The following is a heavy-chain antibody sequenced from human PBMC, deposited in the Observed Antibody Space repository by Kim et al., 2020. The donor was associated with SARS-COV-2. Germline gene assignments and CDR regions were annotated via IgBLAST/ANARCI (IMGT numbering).Heavy chain of an antibody. J-gene: IGHJ4*02. V-gene: IGHV4-59*01. CDR3: ARDRAFGY. Sequence: RASTNHTPALKRRVTISVDTSKTQFSLKLSSVTAADTAVYYCARDRAFGYCGQGTLVTVSS. CDR2: RAST.